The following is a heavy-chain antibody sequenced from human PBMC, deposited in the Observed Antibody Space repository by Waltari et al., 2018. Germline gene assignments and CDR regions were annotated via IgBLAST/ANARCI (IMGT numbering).Heavy chain of an antibody. CDR1: GDTFSSYF. CDR3: TRDKLDYYNGMDV. Sequence: QVQLVQSGAEVKKPGASVKVSCRTSGDTFSSYFIFWVRQAPGQGLEWRGIINPGDGGTNYPQKFQDSVTMTRDTSTSTVYMELRSLRSEDTAVYYCTRDKLDYYNGMDVWGQGTTVTVSS. J-gene: IGHJ6*02. V-gene: IGHV1-46*03. CDR2: INPGDGGT. D-gene: IGHD3-3*02.